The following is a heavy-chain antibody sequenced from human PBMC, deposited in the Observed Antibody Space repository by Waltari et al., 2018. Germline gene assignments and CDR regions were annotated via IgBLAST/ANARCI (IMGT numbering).Heavy chain of an antibody. V-gene: IGHV1-69*08. J-gene: IGHJ4*02. CDR1: GDTFSRYA. CDR2: RVPSFGTA. D-gene: IGHD3-16*01. Sequence: QVQLVQSGAEVKKPGSSVKVSCKASGDTFSRYAISWVRRGPGQGLEWMGTRVPSFGTANYARKFQGRVTLTADKSTSTAYMELNSLTFEDTAIYFCARDTWGSNHYFEFWGQGTLVTVSS. CDR3: ARDTWGSNHYFEF.